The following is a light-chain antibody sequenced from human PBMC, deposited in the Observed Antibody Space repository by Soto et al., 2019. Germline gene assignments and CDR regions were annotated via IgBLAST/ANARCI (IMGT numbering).Light chain of an antibody. CDR2: NNN. CDR1: SSNIGSST. Sequence: QSVLTQPPSASGTPGQRVTISCSGSSSNIGSSTVNWFQQLPGTAPKLLIYNNNQRPSGVPDRFSGSKYDTSASLAISGLQSEDEADYYCAAWDDSLNAVVFGGGTKLTVL. V-gene: IGLV1-44*01. CDR3: AAWDDSLNAVV. J-gene: IGLJ2*01.